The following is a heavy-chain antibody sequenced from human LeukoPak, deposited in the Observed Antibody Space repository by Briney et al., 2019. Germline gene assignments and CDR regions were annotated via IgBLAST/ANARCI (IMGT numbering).Heavy chain of an antibody. CDR2: INHSGST. Sequence: SETLSLTCAVYGGSFSGYYWSWIRQPPGKGLEWIGEINHSGSTNYNPSLKSRVTISVDTSKNQFSLKLSSVTAADTAVYYCARLVRYSDWLSKGPFDYWGQGTLVTVSS. CDR1: GGSFSGYY. J-gene: IGHJ4*02. D-gene: IGHD3-9*01. CDR3: ARLVRYSDWLSKGPFDY. V-gene: IGHV4-34*01.